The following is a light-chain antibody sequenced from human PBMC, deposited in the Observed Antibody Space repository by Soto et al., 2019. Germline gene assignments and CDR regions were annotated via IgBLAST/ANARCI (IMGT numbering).Light chain of an antibody. J-gene: IGKJ1*01. CDR2: AAS. CDR1: QGITNW. V-gene: IGKV1-5*01. CDR3: HQYNSNLWT. Sequence: DIEMTQSPPTLSASVGDRVTITCRASQGITNWLAWYQQKTGKAPKLLIYAASGLQSGVPSRFRGGGSGTEVTLTISRLQPDDFETYYCHQYNSNLWTFGQGTKVDIK.